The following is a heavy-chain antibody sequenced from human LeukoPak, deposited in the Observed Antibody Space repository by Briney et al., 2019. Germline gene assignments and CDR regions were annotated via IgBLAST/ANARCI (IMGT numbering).Heavy chain of an antibody. V-gene: IGHV3-23*01. Sequence: GGSLRLSCAASAFTFSSYAMSLVRQAPGKGLEWVSAISGSGGSTYYADSVKGRFTISRDNSKNTLYLQMNSLRAEDTAVYYCAKDNLITMIVVAISPNFDYWGQGTLVTVSS. J-gene: IGHJ4*02. D-gene: IGHD3-22*01. CDR2: ISGSGGST. CDR1: AFTFSSYA. CDR3: AKDNLITMIVVAISPNFDY.